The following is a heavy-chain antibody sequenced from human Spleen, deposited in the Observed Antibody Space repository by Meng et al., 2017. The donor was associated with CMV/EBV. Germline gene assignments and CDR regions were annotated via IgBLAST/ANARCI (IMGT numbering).Heavy chain of an antibody. CDR3: TTLILTGYYFFDY. V-gene: IGHV3-15*01. J-gene: IGHJ4*02. Sequence: EVQLVESGGGLIQPGGXXXLSCSASGFTVSSNYMSWVRQAPGKGLEWVGRIKSKTDGGTTDYAAPVKGRFTISRDDSKNTLYLQMNSLKTEDTAVYYCTTLILTGYYFFDYWGQGTRVTVSS. CDR1: GFTVSSNY. D-gene: IGHD3-9*01. CDR2: IKSKTDGGTT.